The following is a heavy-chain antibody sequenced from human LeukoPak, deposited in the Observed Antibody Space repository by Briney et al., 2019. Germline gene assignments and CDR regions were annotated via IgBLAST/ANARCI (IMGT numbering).Heavy chain of an antibody. V-gene: IGHV3-74*01. CDR1: GFTFGDYW. Sequence: PGGSLRLSCEVSGFTFGDYWMHWVRQPPGEGLVWVSRINGDERSRAYADSVKGRFTISRDNSKNTLYLQMNSLRVEDTGTYYCARDRAERNWTYHTLFDSWGQGTPVIVSS. J-gene: IGHJ4*02. D-gene: IGHD1-7*01. CDR3: ARDRAERNWTYHTLFDS. CDR2: INGDERSR.